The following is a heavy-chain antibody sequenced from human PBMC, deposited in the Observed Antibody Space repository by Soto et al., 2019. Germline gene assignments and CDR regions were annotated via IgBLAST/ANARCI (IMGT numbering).Heavy chain of an antibody. CDR2: IIHIFGTA. V-gene: IGHV1-69*06. CDR3: ASNKYDSSAYYYWYLGL. D-gene: IGHD3-22*01. Sequence: QVELVQSGAEVKKPGSSVKVSCQASEDTFRNYAISWVRQAPGQGLEWMGGIIHIFGTANYAQKFQGRVTITAYTSANTVYLELSSLRSEDTAVYYCASNKYDSSAYYYWYLGLWGRGTLVTVSS. CDR1: EDTFRNYA. J-gene: IGHJ2*01.